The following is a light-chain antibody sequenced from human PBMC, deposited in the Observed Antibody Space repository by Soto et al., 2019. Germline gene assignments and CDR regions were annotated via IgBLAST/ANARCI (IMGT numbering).Light chain of an antibody. CDR1: QDISNY. CDR3: QQYDKRPT. V-gene: IGKV1-33*01. Sequence: DLQMTQSPSSLSASVGDRVTITCQASQDISNYLNWYQQKPGKAPKLLIYDASNVETGVPSMFSGSGSGTDFTFTISRLQPEDIATYRRQQYDKRPTFGGGTKVEI. CDR2: DAS. J-gene: IGKJ4*01.